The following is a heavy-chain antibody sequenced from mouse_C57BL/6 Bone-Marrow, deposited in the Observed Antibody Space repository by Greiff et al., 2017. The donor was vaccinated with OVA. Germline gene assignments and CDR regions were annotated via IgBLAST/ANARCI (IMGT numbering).Heavy chain of an antibody. D-gene: IGHD1-1*01. Sequence: VQLQQPGAELVKPGASVKLSCKASGYTFTSYWMHWVKQRPGQGLEWIGMIHPNSGSTNYNEKFKSKATLTVDKSSSTAYMQLSSLTSEDSAVYYCARGDSSGCYFDYWGQGTTLTVSS. CDR2: IHPNSGST. J-gene: IGHJ2*01. CDR3: ARGDSSGCYFDY. CDR1: GYTFTSYW. V-gene: IGHV1-64*01.